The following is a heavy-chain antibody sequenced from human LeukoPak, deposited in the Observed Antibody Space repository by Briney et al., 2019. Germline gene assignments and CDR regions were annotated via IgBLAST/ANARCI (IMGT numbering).Heavy chain of an antibody. CDR3: ARIEYPTDY. V-gene: IGHV1-2*06. CDR1: GYTFTDFY. CDR2: INPNNGGT. Sequence: GASVKVSCKTSGYTFTDFYIHWVRQAPGQGLEWMGRINPNNGGTNYAQRFQGGVTMTRDTSISTVYMELSRLTSDDTAVYYCARIEYPTDYWGQGTLVTVSS. D-gene: IGHD2/OR15-2a*01. J-gene: IGHJ4*02.